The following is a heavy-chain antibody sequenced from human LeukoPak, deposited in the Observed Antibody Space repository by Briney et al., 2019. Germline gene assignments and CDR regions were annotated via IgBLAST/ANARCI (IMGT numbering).Heavy chain of an antibody. CDR2: IKRYGRTK. CDR3: ARGVDSAIDW. Sequence: GGSLRLSCAASGFTFSSYWMNWGRQAPGKGLEWVSNIKRYGRTKYYVGSVWGRFKISRDNADNALYLQMNSLRGDDTALYYCARGVDSAIDWWGQGTLVTVSS. J-gene: IGHJ4*02. V-gene: IGHV3-7*01. D-gene: IGHD3-9*01. CDR1: GFTFSSYW.